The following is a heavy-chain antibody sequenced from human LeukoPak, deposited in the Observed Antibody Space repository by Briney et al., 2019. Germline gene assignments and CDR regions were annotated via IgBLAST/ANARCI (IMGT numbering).Heavy chain of an antibody. CDR2: IRFDGSYE. D-gene: IGHD2-15*01. J-gene: IGHJ4*02. V-gene: IGHV3-30*02. Sequence: GGSLRLSCAASGFTFSSYGMHWVRQAPGKGLEWVTFIRFDGSYEDYADSVKGRFTISRDNAKNSLYLQMNSLRAEDTAVYYCAKDQAYCSGGSCYHYFDYWGQGTLVTVSS. CDR3: AKDQAYCSGGSCYHYFDY. CDR1: GFTFSSYG.